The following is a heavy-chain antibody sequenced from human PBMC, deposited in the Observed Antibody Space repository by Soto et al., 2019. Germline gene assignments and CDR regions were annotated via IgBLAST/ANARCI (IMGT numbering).Heavy chain of an antibody. D-gene: IGHD3-3*01. J-gene: IGHJ4*02. CDR2: IYHGGST. CDR3: ARDRYDFLGGHSTGYLDY. Sequence: SETLSLTCAVSGGSISSGGSSWSWIRQPPGKGLEWIGYIYHGGSTYYNASLKSRLSISLDRSKNQFSLKLTSVTAADTAVYYCARDRYDFLGGHSTGYLDYWGQGALFTVSS. CDR1: GGSISSGGSS. V-gene: IGHV4-30-2*01.